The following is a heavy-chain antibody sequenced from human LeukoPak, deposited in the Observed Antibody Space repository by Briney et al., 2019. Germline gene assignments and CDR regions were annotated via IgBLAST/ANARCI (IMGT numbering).Heavy chain of an antibody. CDR2: IIPIFGTA. V-gene: IGHV1-69*13. J-gene: IGHJ4*02. CDR3: ARLGDYGDYVTPDY. CDR1: GGTFSSYA. D-gene: IGHD4-17*01. Sequence: SVKVSCKASGGTFSSYAISWVRQAPGQGLEWMGGIIPIFGTANYAQKFQGRVTITADESTSTAYMELSSLRSEETAVYYCARLGDYGDYVTPDYWGQGTLVTVSS.